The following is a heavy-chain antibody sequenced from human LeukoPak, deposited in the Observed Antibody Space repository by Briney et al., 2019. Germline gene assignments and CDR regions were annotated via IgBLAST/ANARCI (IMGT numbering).Heavy chain of an antibody. J-gene: IGHJ6*03. V-gene: IGHV4-39*07. CDR2: IYYSGST. D-gene: IGHD3-9*01. Sequence: SETLSLTCTVSGGSISSSSYYWGWIRQPPGKGLEWIGSIYYSGSTYYNPSLKSRVTISVDTSKNQFSLKLSSVTAADTAVYYCARLAYDILTGYVYYYYMDVWGKGTTVTIS. CDR1: GGSISSSSYY. CDR3: ARLAYDILTGYVYYYYMDV.